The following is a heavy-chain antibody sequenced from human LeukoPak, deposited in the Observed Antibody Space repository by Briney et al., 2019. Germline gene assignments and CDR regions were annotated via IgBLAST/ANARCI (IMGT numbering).Heavy chain of an antibody. CDR3: ARGRYSSSSVDI. CDR2: IYYSGCT. Sequence: SETLSLTCTGSGGSISSYYWSGMRQPPGKGLEWIGYIYYSGCTNYNPSLQSRFTISVDTSKNQFSLKLSSVTAADTAVYYCARGRYSSSSVDIWGQGTMVTVSS. D-gene: IGHD6-13*01. J-gene: IGHJ3*02. CDR1: GGSISSYY. V-gene: IGHV4-59*08.